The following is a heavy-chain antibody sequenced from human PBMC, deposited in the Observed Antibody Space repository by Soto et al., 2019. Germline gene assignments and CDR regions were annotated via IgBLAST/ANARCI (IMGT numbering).Heavy chain of an antibody. CDR1: GGSFSGYY. CDR2: INHSGSS. Sequence: QVQLQQWGAGLLKPSETLSLTCAVYGGSFSGYYWSWIRQPPGKGLEWIGEINHSGSSHYTPSLKSRVTRSVDTSKNQFSLRLRSVTAADTGLYYCARVNAAANFDYWGQGTLVTFSS. CDR3: ARVNAAANFDY. J-gene: IGHJ4*02. V-gene: IGHV4-34*01. D-gene: IGHD6-13*01.